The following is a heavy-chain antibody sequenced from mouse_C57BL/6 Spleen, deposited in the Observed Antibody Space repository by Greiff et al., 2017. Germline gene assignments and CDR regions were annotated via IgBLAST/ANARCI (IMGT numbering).Heavy chain of an antibody. J-gene: IGHJ4*01. CDR1: GYAFSSSW. V-gene: IGHV1-82*01. CDR2: IYPGDGDT. Sequence: VQLQESGPELVKPGASVKISCKASGYAFSSSWMNWVKQRPGKGLEWIGRIYPGDGDTNYNGKFKGKATLTADKSSSTAYMQLSSLTSEDSAVYFCARRLDYWGQGTSVTVSS. CDR3: ARRLDY.